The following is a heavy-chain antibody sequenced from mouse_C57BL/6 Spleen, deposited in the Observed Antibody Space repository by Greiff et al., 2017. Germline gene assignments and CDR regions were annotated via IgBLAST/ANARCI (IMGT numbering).Heavy chain of an antibody. J-gene: IGHJ4*01. V-gene: IGHV1-49*01. D-gene: IGHD1-1*01. Sequence: LQQSGAELVRPGSSVKLSCKDSYFAFMASAMHWVKQRPGHGLEWIGSFTLYSAATEYSENFQGKATLTANTSSGKAYMELSSLTSEDSAVYYCARGLLRGYYAMDYWGQGTSVTVSS. CDR1: YFAFMASA. CDR2: FTLYSAAT. CDR3: ARGLLRGYYAMDY.